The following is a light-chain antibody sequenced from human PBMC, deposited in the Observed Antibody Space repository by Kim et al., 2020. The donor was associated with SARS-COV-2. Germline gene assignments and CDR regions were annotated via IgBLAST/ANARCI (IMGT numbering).Light chain of an antibody. J-gene: IGLJ2*01. Sequence: GSPGQTDSITCSGDKLGDKYACWYQQKPGQSPVLVIYQDSKRPSGIPERFSGSNSGNTATLTISGTQAMDEADYYCQAWDSSTVVFGGGTQLTVL. CDR1: KLGDKY. CDR3: QAWDSSTVV. V-gene: IGLV3-1*01. CDR2: QDS.